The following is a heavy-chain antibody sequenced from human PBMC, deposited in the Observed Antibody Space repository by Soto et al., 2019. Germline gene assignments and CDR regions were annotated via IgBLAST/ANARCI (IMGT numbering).Heavy chain of an antibody. CDR2: IYHSGST. D-gene: IGHD3-10*01. Sequence: SETLSLTCAVSGGSISSGGYSWSWIRQPPGKGLEWIGYIYHSGSTYYNPSLKSRVTISVDRSKNHFSLKLSSVTAADTALYYCASSSVLRSGDLFHGLDVWGQGTTVTVSS. J-gene: IGHJ6*02. V-gene: IGHV4-30-2*01. CDR1: GGSISSGGYS. CDR3: ASSSVLRSGDLFHGLDV.